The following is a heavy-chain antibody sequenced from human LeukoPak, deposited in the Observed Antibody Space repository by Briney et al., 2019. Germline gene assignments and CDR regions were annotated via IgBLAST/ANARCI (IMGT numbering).Heavy chain of an antibody. V-gene: IGHV4-59*08. CDR1: GGSVTSDY. CDR2: MYYSGST. D-gene: IGHD2-2*01. Sequence: SETLSLTCTVSGGSVTSDYWSWIRQPPGKGLEWIGYMYYSGSTNYNPSLKSRVTISGDTSKRHFSLKLSSVTAADTAVYYCARRYCSSTSCPIDYWGQGTLVTVSS. J-gene: IGHJ4*02. CDR3: ARRYCSSTSCPIDY.